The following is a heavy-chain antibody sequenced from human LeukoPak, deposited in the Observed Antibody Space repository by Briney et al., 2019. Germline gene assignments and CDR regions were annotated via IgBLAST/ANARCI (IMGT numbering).Heavy chain of an antibody. J-gene: IGHJ4*02. CDR1: GFTFSSYE. CDR3: ARVKGGIGTGYYYFDY. V-gene: IGHV3-48*03. CDR2: ISSSSSYT. Sequence: GGSLRLSCAASGFTFSSYEMNWVRRAPGKGLEWVSYISSSSSYTNSADSVKGRFSISRDNSKNSLYLQMNGRGAEDTAVYYCARVKGGIGTGYYYFDYWGQGTLVTVSS. D-gene: IGHD3/OR15-3a*01.